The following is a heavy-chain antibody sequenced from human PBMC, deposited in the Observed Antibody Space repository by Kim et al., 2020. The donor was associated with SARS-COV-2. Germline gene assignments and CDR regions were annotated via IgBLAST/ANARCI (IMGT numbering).Heavy chain of an antibody. Sequence: YADSEKGRFTISRDNAKNSLYLQMNSLRAEDTALYYCAKDSLYYYGMDVWGQGTTVTVSS. CDR3: AKDSLYYYGMDV. V-gene: IGHV3-9*01. J-gene: IGHJ6*02.